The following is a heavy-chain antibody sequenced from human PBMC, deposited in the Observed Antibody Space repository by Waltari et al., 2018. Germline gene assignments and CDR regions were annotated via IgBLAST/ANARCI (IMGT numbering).Heavy chain of an antibody. CDR1: GGSISSYY. J-gene: IGHJ5*02. CDR3: ARGVVPAAHNWFDP. CDR2: IYYSGST. D-gene: IGHD2-2*01. Sequence: QVQLQESGPGLVKPSETLSLTCTGSGGSISSYYWSWIRQPPGKGLDWIGYIYYSGSTNYNPSRKSRVTISVDTSKNQFSLKLSSVTAADTAVYYCARGVVPAAHNWFDPWGQGTLVTVSS. V-gene: IGHV4-59*01.